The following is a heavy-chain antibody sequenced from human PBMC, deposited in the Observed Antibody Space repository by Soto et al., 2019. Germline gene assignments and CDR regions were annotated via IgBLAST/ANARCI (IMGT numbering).Heavy chain of an antibody. Sequence: SETLSLTCTVSGGSISSYYWSWIRQPPGKGLGWIGYIYYSGSTNYNPSLKSRVTISVDTSKNQFSLKLSSVTAADTAVYYCARENYYGSGSYTLNWFDPWGQGTQVTVSS. D-gene: IGHD3-10*01. CDR1: GGSISSYY. J-gene: IGHJ5*02. CDR3: ARENYYGSGSYTLNWFDP. CDR2: IYYSGST. V-gene: IGHV4-59*01.